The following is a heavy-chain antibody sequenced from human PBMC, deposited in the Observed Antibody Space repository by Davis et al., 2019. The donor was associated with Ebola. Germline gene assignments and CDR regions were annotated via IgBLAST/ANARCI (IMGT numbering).Heavy chain of an antibody. V-gene: IGHV4-34*01. D-gene: IGHD3-10*01. CDR2: INHSGST. CDR3: ARGRLLWFGELFP. CDR1: GGSFSGYY. J-gene: IGHJ5*02. Sequence: SETLSLTCAVYGGSFSGYYWSWIRQPPGKGLEWIGEINHSGSTNYNPPLKSRVTISVDTSKNQFSLKLSSVTAADTAVYYCARGRLLWFGELFPWGQGTLVTVSS.